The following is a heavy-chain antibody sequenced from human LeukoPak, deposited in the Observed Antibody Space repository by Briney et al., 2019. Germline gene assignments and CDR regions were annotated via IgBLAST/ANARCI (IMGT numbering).Heavy chain of an antibody. CDR1: GYTFTSYG. Sequence: ASVKVSCKASGYTFTSYGISWVRQAPGQGLEWMGWINPNSGGTNYAQKFQGRVTMTRDTSISTVYMELSGLKSDDTAVYYCARGEYGSSWYGNWFDPWGQGTLVTVSS. CDR2: INPNSGGT. V-gene: IGHV1-2*02. D-gene: IGHD6-13*01. CDR3: ARGEYGSSWYGNWFDP. J-gene: IGHJ5*02.